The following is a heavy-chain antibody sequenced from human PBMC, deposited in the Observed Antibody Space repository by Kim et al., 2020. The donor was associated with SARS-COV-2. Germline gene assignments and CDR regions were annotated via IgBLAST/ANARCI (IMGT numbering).Heavy chain of an antibody. Sequence: ASVKVSCKTSGYTFINYAMHWVRQAPGQRLEWVGWINAGHGNTEYSQKLQGRVTITRDTSANTVYMDLTSLRSEDTAVYYCARWAGVGNPGSETNHEVGLDVWGQGTTVTVSS. CDR3: ARWAGVGNPGSETNHEVGLDV. D-gene: IGHD3-10*01. CDR2: INAGHGNT. J-gene: IGHJ6*02. V-gene: IGHV1-3*01. CDR1: GYTFINYA.